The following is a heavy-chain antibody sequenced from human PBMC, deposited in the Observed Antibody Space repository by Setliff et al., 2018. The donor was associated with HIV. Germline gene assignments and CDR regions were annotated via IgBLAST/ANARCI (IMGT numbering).Heavy chain of an antibody. CDR3: ARSNLRRYGDTDWYFDL. V-gene: IGHV3-66*02. CDR1: GVTVSKNY. Sequence: PGESLKISCAASGVTVSKNYMSWVRQAPGKGLEWASVIYTGGATFYADSVKARFTISRDNSRNTLYLQMDSLRAEDTAVYYCARSNLRRYGDTDWYFDLWGRGTLVTVSS. J-gene: IGHJ2*01. CDR2: IYTGGAT. D-gene: IGHD4-17*01.